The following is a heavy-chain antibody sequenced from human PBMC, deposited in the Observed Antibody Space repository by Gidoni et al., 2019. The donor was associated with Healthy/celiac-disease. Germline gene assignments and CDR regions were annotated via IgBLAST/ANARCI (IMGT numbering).Heavy chain of an antibody. CDR3: ARQDVLAGNYHGVDV. CDR2: IWFDGSNQ. J-gene: IGHJ6*02. D-gene: IGHD6-19*01. V-gene: IGHV3-33*01. CDR1: GFIFSNFG. Sequence: QVQLVESGGGVVQPGTSLRLSCAASGFIFSNFGMHWVRQAPGKGLEWVAVIWFDGSNQFYAGSVKGRFTISRDNSKNTLSLQMNSLRAEDTAVYYCARQDVLAGNYHGVDVWGQGTTVTVSS.